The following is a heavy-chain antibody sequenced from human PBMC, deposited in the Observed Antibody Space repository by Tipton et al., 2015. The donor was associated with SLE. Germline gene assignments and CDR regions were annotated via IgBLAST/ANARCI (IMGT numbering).Heavy chain of an antibody. J-gene: IGHJ4*02. CDR2: INHSGST. D-gene: IGHD3-10*01. V-gene: IGHV4-34*01. CDR1: GGSFSAYY. Sequence: TLSLTCAVYGGSFSAYYWSWIRQPPGKGLEWIGEINHSGSTNYNPSLKSRVTISVHTSKNQFSLKLTSVTAADTAVYYCARRHYYGFGDFDYWGQGTLVTVSS. CDR3: ARRHYYGFGDFDY.